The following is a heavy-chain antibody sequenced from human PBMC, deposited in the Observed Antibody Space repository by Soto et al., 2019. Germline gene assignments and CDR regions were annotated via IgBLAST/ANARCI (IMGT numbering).Heavy chain of an antibody. V-gene: IGHV4-39*01. CDR3: ARSSGWYYYYYGMDV. CDR1: GGSISSSSYY. J-gene: IGHJ6*02. CDR2: IYYSGST. D-gene: IGHD6-19*01. Sequence: SETLSLTCTVSGGSISSSSYYWGWIRQPSGKGLEWIGSIYYSGSTYYNPSLKSRVTISVDTSKNQFSLKLSSVTAADTAVYYCARSSGWYYYYYGMDVWGQGTTVT.